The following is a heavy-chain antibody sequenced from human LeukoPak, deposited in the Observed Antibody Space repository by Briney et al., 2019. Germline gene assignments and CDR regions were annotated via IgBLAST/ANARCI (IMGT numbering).Heavy chain of an antibody. Sequence: GGSLRLSCAASGFTFSSYWMSWVRQAPGKGLEWVSVIYSGGSTYSADSVKARFTISRHNSKNTLYLQMNSLRAEDTAVYYCARGRFGLGYYFDYWGQGTLVTVSS. J-gene: IGHJ4*02. CDR2: IYSGGST. D-gene: IGHD3-16*01. CDR1: GFTFSSYW. V-gene: IGHV3-53*04. CDR3: ARGRFGLGYYFDY.